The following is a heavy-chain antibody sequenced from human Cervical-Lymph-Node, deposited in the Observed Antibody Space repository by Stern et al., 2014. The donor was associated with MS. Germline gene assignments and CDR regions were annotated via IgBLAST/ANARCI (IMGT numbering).Heavy chain of an antibody. D-gene: IGHD2-21*01. CDR1: GGTFSNSA. V-gene: IGHV1-69*01. CDR3: ATSAGFYSAMDV. Sequence: VQLVQSGAEVKKPGSSVKVSCRTSGGTFSNSAFSWIRQAPGQGLEWMGEVIPIFGTATYAQRFQGRVTISAHESTNTAYMELSSLRSEDTAVYYCATSAGFYSAMDVWGPGTTVAVSS. J-gene: IGHJ6*02. CDR2: VIPIFGTA.